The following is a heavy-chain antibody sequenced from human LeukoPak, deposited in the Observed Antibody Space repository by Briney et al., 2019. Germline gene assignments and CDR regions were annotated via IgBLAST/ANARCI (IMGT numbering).Heavy chain of an antibody. Sequence: SETLSLTCSVSGGSISRHFWSWIRQPPGKGLDWIAFIHYSGRTKYNPSLQSRVTISIGTSENNFSLKLTSVTAADTAVYYCARLLDNDSSGDPDTFDMWGQGTVVSVSS. CDR2: IHYSGRT. V-gene: IGHV4-59*11. D-gene: IGHD3-22*01. CDR3: ARLLDNDSSGDPDTFDM. CDR1: GGSISRHF. J-gene: IGHJ3*02.